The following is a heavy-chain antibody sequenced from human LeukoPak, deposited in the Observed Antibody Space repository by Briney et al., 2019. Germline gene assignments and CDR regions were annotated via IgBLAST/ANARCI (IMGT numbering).Heavy chain of an antibody. CDR2: MNPNSGNT. CDR1: GYTFTSYD. Sequence: ASVKVSCKTSGYTFTSYDINWVRQATGQGLEWMGWMNPNSGNTGYAQKLQGRVTMTRNTSISTAYMELSSLRSEDTAVYYCARGWVYYDFWSGYYTYYYYGMDVWGQGTTVTVSS. CDR3: ARGWVYYDFWSGYYTYYYYGMDV. V-gene: IGHV1-8*01. D-gene: IGHD3-3*01. J-gene: IGHJ6*02.